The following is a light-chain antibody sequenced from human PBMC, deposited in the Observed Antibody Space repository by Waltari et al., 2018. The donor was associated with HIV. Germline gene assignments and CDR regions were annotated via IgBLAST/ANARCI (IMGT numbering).Light chain of an antibody. CDR2: SAS. J-gene: IGKJ2*03. V-gene: IGKV1-39*01. Sequence: DIQLTQSASSLSASVGDKVIITCRASEDIATYLNWYQQRSGEAPKLLIFSASSLESGAPSSFSGSGSATEFTLTVSGLQPEDSATYYCRQSYDNPKSFGQGTKLEIK. CDR1: EDIATY. CDR3: RQSYDNPKS.